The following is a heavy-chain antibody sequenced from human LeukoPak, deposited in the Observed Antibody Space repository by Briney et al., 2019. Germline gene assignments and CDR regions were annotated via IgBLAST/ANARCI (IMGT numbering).Heavy chain of an antibody. CDR3: ARNIVGATNFDY. CDR1: GYTFTSYD. J-gene: IGHJ4*02. V-gene: IGHV1-8*01. CDR2: MNPNSGNT. D-gene: IGHD1-26*01. Sequence: GASVKVSCKASGYTFTSYDINWVRQATGQGLEWMGWMNPNSGNTGYAQKFQGRVTMTRNTSISTAYMELSSLRSEDTAVYYCARNIVGATNFDYWGQGTLVTVSS.